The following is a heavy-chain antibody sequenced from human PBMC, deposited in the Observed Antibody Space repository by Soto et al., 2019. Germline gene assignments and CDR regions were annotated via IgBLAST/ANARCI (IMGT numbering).Heavy chain of an antibody. CDR3: ARGDYYGSGSPLLYYFDY. Sequence: SETLSLTCTVSGGSISSYYWSWIRQPPGKGLEWIGYIYYRGSTNYNPSLKSRVTISVDTSKNQFSLKLSSVTAADTAMYYCARGDYYGSGSPLLYYFDYWGQGTLLTVSS. D-gene: IGHD3-10*01. V-gene: IGHV4-59*01. CDR1: GGSISSYY. CDR2: IYYRGST. J-gene: IGHJ4*02.